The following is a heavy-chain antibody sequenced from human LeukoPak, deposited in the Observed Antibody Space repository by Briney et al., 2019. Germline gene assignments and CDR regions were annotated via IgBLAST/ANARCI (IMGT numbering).Heavy chain of an antibody. V-gene: IGHV3-53*01. D-gene: IGHD3-3*01. CDR2: IYSGGNT. Sequence: GGSLRLSCAASGFTISNIYMSWVRQAPGKGLEWVSVIYSGGNTYYADSVKGRFTFSRDNSKNTLYLQMSSLRAEDTAVYYCARDPGSLYDDPGYWGQGTLVTVSS. CDR3: ARDPGSLYDDPGY. CDR1: GFTISNIY. J-gene: IGHJ4*02.